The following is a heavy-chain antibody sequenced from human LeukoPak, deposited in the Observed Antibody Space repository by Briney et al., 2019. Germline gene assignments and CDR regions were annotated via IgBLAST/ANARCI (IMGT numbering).Heavy chain of an antibody. CDR1: GGTFSSYA. Sequence: ASVKVSCKASGGTFSSYAISWVRQAPGQGLEWMGGIIPIFGTANYAQKFQGRVTITADESTSTAYMELSSLRSEDTAVYYCARGVAAAGTWRWSYNWFDPWGQGTLVTVSS. D-gene: IGHD6-13*01. V-gene: IGHV1-69*01. CDR3: ARGVAAAGTWRWSYNWFDP. CDR2: IIPIFGTA. J-gene: IGHJ5*02.